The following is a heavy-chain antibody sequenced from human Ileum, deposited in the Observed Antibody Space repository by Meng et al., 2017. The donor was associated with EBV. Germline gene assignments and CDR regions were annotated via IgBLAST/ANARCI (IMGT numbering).Heavy chain of an antibody. CDR2: IYHSGST. J-gene: IGHJ4*02. Sequence: VQLQYAGPGLVKLLVTLSLTCALSGGSISSSNWWSCVRQPPGKGLEWIAEIYHSGSTNYNPSLKSRVTISVDKSKNQFSLKLSSVTAADTAVYYCARDFGPHQLWYWGQGTLVTVSS. CDR1: GGSISSSNW. V-gene: IGHV4-4*02. D-gene: IGHD3-16*01. CDR3: ARDFGPHQLWY.